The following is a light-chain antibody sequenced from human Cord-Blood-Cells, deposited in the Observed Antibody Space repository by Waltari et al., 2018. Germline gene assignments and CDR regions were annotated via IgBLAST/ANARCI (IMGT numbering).Light chain of an antibody. J-gene: IGKJ2*01. Sequence: DIVMTQSPDSLAVSLGERATINCKSSQSVLYSSNNKNYLAWYQQKPGQPPKLLIYWASTRESGVPDRVSGSGSGTDFTLTISSLQAEDVAVYYCQQYYSTPYTFGQWTKLESK. CDR1: QSVLYSSNNKNY. CDR2: WAS. V-gene: IGKV4-1*01. CDR3: QQYYSTPYT.